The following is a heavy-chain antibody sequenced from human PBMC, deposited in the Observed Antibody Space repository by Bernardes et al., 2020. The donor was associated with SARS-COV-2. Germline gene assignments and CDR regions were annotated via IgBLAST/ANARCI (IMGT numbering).Heavy chain of an antibody. CDR3: ARAPTTGSTGTCDY. Sequence: GGSLILSCAASGFTFSTYSMNWVRQSPGKGLEWVSSISGVSTYIYYSDSVMGRFTISRDNAKNSLYLQMNSLRAEDTAVFYCARAPTTGSTGTCDYWGQGTLVTVSS. CDR1: GFTFSTYS. D-gene: IGHD4-17*01. J-gene: IGHJ4*02. CDR2: ISGVSTYI. V-gene: IGHV3-21*01.